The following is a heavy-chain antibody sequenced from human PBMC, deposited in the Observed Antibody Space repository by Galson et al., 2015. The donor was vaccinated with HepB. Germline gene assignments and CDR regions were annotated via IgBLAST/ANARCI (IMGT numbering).Heavy chain of an antibody. CDR3: AKKESDWHYQFYMDV. D-gene: IGHD2-21*01. J-gene: IGHJ6*03. CDR2: IRATNGDT. CDR1: GFTFRSYG. Sequence: SLRLSCAAAGFTFRSYGMTWVRQAPGKGLEWVSAIRATNGDTYYADSVRGRFTISRDTSTNMLFLQMESLRAEDTAVYYCAKKESDWHYQFYMDVWGKGTTVTVSS. V-gene: IGHV3-23*01.